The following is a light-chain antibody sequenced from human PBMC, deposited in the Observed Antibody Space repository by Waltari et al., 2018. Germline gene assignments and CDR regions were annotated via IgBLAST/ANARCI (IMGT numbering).Light chain of an antibody. CDR1: QGISTW. V-gene: IGKV1-12*01. J-gene: IGKJ1*01. CDR3: QQGSIFPRT. CDR2: AAS. Sequence: DIQMTQSPSSVSASVGDRVTITCRASQGISTWLAWYQQKPGKAPQLLIYAASTLQRGVPSRCSGSGSGTDFTLTISNLQPEDFATYYCQQGSIFPRTFGQGTKVEIQ.